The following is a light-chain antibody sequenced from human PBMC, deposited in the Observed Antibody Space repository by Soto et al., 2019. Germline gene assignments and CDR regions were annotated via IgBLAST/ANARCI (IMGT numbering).Light chain of an antibody. Sequence: SVLPQPPSSYGSPGESVTISCTGTSSDVGGYNYVSWYQQHPGKAPKLMIYDVSKRPSGVPDRFSGSKSGNTASLTVSGLQADDEADYYCSSYAGTHVVFGTGTKVTVL. J-gene: IGLJ1*01. CDR1: SSDVGGYNY. V-gene: IGLV2-8*01. CDR3: SSYAGTHVV. CDR2: DVS.